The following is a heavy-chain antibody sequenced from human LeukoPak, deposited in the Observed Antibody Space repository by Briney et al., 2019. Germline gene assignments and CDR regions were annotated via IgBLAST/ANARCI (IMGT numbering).Heavy chain of an antibody. J-gene: IGHJ4*02. D-gene: IGHD3-22*01. V-gene: IGHV4-61*02. CDR2: IYSSGST. Sequence: PSQTLSLTCTVSGGSISSATYYWSWIRQPAGKGLEWIGRIYSSGSTNYNPSLKSRVTISVDTSKNQFSLKLSSVTAADTAVYYCAREFQYYYDSSGYLDYWGQGTLVTVSS. CDR1: GGSISSATYY. CDR3: AREFQYYYDSSGYLDY.